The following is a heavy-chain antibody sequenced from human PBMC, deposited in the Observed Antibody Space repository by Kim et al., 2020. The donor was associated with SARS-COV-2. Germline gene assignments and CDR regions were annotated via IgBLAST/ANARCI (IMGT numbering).Heavy chain of an antibody. CDR3: ATGPTTSYYMDV. J-gene: IGHJ6*03. CDR1: GYTLTELS. D-gene: IGHD4-17*01. V-gene: IGHV1-24*01. CDR2: FDPEDGET. Sequence: ASVKVSCKVSGYTLTELSMHWVRQAPGKGLEWMGGFDPEDGETIYAQKFQGRVTMTEDTSTDTAYMELSSLRSEDTAVYYCATGPTTSYYMDVWGKGTTVTVSS.